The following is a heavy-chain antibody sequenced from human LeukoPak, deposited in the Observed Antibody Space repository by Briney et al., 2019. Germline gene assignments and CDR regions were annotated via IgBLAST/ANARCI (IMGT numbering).Heavy chain of an antibody. CDR2: ISGSGGST. CDR3: AKRANADCSGGSCYLYYFDY. D-gene: IGHD2-15*01. CDR1: GFTFSSYA. V-gene: IGHV3-23*01. Sequence: GGSLRLSCAASGFTFSSYAMSWVRQAPGKGLEWVSAISGSGGSTYYADSVKGRFTISRDNSKNTLYLQMNSLRAEDTAVYYCAKRANADCSGGSCYLYYFDYWGQGTLVTVSS. J-gene: IGHJ4*02.